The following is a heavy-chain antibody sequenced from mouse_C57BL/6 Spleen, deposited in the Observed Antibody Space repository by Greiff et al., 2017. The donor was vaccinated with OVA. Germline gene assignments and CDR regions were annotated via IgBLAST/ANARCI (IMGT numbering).Heavy chain of an antibody. Sequence: QVQLQQPGAELVKPGASVKLSCKASGYTFTSYWMQWVKQRPGQGLEWIGEIDPSDSSTNYNQKFKGKATLTVDTSSSTAYMQLSSLTSEDSAVYYCARWAAQAGDWYFDVWGTGTTVTVSS. J-gene: IGHJ1*03. D-gene: IGHD3-2*02. CDR2: IDPSDSST. V-gene: IGHV1-50*01. CDR1: GYTFTSYW. CDR3: ARWAAQAGDWYFDV.